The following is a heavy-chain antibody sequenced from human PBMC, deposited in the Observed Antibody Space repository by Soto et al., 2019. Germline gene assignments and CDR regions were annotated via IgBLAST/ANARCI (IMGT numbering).Heavy chain of an antibody. Sequence: GGSLRLSCAASGFTFSSYGMHWVRQAPGKGLEWVAVIWYDGSNKYYADSVKGRFTISRDNSKNTLYLQMNSLRAEDTAVYYCARDRTPLAANGMDVWGQGTTVTVSS. CDR2: IWYDGSNK. CDR1: GFTFSSYG. J-gene: IGHJ6*02. V-gene: IGHV3-33*01. D-gene: IGHD6-13*01. CDR3: ARDRTPLAANGMDV.